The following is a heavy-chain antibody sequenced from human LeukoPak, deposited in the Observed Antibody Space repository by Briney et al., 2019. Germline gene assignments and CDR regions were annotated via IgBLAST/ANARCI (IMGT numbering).Heavy chain of an antibody. CDR2: IANDGRDK. V-gene: IGHV3-30*18. CDR1: GFTFSDYG. CDR3: VKDMKIKAAGYYFDY. Sequence: GGSLRLSCAASGFTFSDYGMHWVRQAPGKGLEWVAVIANDGRDKKYADSVRGRFTISRDNSKNTVYLQMNSLRAEDAAVFYCVKDMKIKAAGYYFDYWGQGTLVTVSS. J-gene: IGHJ4*02. D-gene: IGHD6-13*01.